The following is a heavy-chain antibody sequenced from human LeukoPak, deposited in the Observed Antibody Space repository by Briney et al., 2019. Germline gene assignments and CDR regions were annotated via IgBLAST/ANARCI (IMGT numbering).Heavy chain of an antibody. Sequence: SSETLSLTCAVYGGSFSGYYWSWIRQPPGKGLEWIGEINHSGSTNYNPSLKSRVTISVDTSKNQFSLKLSSVTAADTAVYYCASIAAAGYYYYYMDVWGKGTTVTVSS. V-gene: IGHV4-34*01. J-gene: IGHJ6*03. D-gene: IGHD6-13*01. CDR1: GGSFSGYY. CDR2: INHSGST. CDR3: ASIAAAGYYYYYMDV.